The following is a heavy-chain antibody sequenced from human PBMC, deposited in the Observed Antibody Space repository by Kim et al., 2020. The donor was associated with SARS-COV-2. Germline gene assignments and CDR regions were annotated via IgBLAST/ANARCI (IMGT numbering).Heavy chain of an antibody. J-gene: IGHJ6*01. CDR2: INHTGST. D-gene: IGHD3-10*01. V-gene: IGHV4-34*01. Sequence: SETLSLTCAVYGGSFSGYYWNWVRQPPGKGLEWIGEINHTGSTNYNPSLKSRVTISVDTSKNQFSLKLSSVTAADTAVYYCARVRLYYYGSGRLRGMDVWGQGTTVTVSS. CDR3: ARVRLYYYGSGRLRGMDV. CDR1: GGSFSGYY.